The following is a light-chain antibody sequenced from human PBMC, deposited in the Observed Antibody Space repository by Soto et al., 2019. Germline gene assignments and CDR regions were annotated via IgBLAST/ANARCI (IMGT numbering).Light chain of an antibody. CDR1: XSVXXY. CDR2: DAS. V-gene: IGKV3-11*01. CDR3: QQRSNWPLT. J-gene: IGKJ4*01. Sequence: PEEXXTLXXRASXSVXXYLGWYQQKPGQAPRLLIYDASNRATDIPARFSGXXXXXXXXLTISSLEPEDFAVYYCQQRSNWPLTFGGGTKVEXK.